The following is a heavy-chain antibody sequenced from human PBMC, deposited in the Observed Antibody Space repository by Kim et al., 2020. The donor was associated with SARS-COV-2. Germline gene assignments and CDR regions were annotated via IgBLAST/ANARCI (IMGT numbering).Heavy chain of an antibody. CDR3: ARESITMVRGVITYGMDV. J-gene: IGHJ6*02. CDR1: GFTFSSYA. Sequence: GGSLRLSCAASGFTFSSYAMHWVRQAPGKGLEWVAVISYDGSNKYYADSVKGRFTISRDNSKNTLYLQMNSLRAEDTAVYYCARESITMVRGVITYGMDVWGQGTTVTVSS. CDR2: ISYDGSNK. V-gene: IGHV3-30*04. D-gene: IGHD3-10*01.